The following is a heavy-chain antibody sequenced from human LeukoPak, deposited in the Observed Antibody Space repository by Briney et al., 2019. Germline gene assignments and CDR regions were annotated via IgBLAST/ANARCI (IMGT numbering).Heavy chain of an antibody. CDR3: VRDQQPEVPTSDSSPSA. CDR1: GFTFSFYS. V-gene: IGHV3-21*01. J-gene: IGHJ5*02. CDR2: ISSSGNYI. D-gene: IGHD2-2*01. Sequence: GGSLRLSCAASGFTFSFYSMHWVRQAPGKGLEGVSCISSSGNYIYYADSVRGRFIISRDNDKNSLHLQMNILRADDTAVYYCVRDQQPEVPTSDSSPSAWGQGTLVTVSS.